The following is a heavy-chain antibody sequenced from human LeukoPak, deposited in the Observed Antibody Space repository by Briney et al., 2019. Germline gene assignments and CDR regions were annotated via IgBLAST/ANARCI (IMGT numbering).Heavy chain of an antibody. Sequence: GGSLRLSCAASGFTVSSNYMSWVRQAPGKGLEWVSVIYSGGSTYYADSVKGRFTISRHNSKNTLYLQMNSLRAEDTAVYYCAKDSRSGDSYFDYWGQGTLVTVSS. D-gene: IGHD4-17*01. CDR3: AKDSRSGDSYFDY. CDR2: IYSGGST. V-gene: IGHV3-53*04. J-gene: IGHJ4*02. CDR1: GFTVSSNY.